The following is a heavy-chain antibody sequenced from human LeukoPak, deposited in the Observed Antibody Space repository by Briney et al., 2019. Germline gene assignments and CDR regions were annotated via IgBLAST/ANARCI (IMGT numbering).Heavy chain of an antibody. D-gene: IGHD3-22*01. CDR2: IRSKANSYAT. J-gene: IGHJ4*02. CDR3: TRPSYDSSVSGVVY. Sequence: GGSLRLSCAASGFTFSRHSMSWVRQASGKGLEWVGRIRSKANSYATTDVASVRGRFSISRDDSKNTAYLQMNSLKTEDTAVYYCTRPSYDSSVSGVVYWGQGTLVTVSS. V-gene: IGHV3-73*01. CDR1: GFTFSRHS.